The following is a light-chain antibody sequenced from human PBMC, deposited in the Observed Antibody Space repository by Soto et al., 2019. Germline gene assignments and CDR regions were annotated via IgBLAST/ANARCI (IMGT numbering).Light chain of an antibody. CDR1: QSINSW. J-gene: IGKJ1*01. V-gene: IGKV1-5*03. CDR3: QQYNICSWT. Sequence: DIQMTQSPSTLSASVGDRVTITCRASQSINSWLAWFQQKPGKAPKLLIYKASSLESGVPSRFSGSGSETEFTLTISSLQPDDFATYFCQQYNICSWTFGQGTKVEI. CDR2: KAS.